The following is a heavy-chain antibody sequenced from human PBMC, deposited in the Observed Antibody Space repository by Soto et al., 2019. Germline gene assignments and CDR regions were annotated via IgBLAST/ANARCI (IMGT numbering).Heavy chain of an antibody. Sequence: SETLSLTCAVYGGSFSGYYWSWIRQPPGKGLEWIGEINHSGSTNYNPSLKSRVTISVDTSKNQVSLKLSSVTAADTAVYYCARGPKGPIMITFGGVSRRQYYFDYWGQGTLVTVSS. CDR2: INHSGST. J-gene: IGHJ4*02. V-gene: IGHV4-34*01. CDR3: ARGPKGPIMITFGGVSRRQYYFDY. D-gene: IGHD3-16*01. CDR1: GGSFSGYY.